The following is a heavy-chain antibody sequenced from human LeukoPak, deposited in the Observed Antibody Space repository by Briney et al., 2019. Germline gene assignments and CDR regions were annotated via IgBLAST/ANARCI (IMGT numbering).Heavy chain of an antibody. D-gene: IGHD6-13*01. CDR2: IIPIFSTT. V-gene: IGHV1-69*06. Sequence: SVKVSCKASGGTFSSYSISWVRQTPGQGLEWMGGIIPIFSTTNYTQNFQGRVTITADKSTNTAYMELSSLRAEDTAVYYCARVGGSIAAAWGRGTLVTVSS. CDR3: ARVGGSIAAA. CDR1: GGTFSSYS. J-gene: IGHJ4*02.